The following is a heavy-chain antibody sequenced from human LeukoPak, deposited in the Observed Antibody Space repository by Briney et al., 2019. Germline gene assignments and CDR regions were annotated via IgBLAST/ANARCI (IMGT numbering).Heavy chain of an antibody. D-gene: IGHD1-26*01. CDR2: INPNSGDT. CDR1: GYTFTAYY. V-gene: IGHV1-2*02. J-gene: IGHJ6*03. Sequence: RASVKVSCKASGYTFTAYYMHWVRQAPGQGLEWMGWINPNSGDTNYAQKFQGKVTMTRDTSITTAYMELSRLRSDDTAVYYCARDPYSGSYYYYMDVWGKGTTVTVSS. CDR3: ARDPYSGSYYYYMDV.